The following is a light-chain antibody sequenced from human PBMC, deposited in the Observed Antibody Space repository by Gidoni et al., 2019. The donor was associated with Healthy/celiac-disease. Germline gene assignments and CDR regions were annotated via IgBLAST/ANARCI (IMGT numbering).Light chain of an antibody. V-gene: IGKV3-15*01. CDR1: QTVSSN. CDR2: GAS. Sequence: ELVMSQSPSTLSVSPGEKATLSCTASQTVSSNVTWYQQTPGQAPRLLIYGASTRAPGIPARFSGSGSAKEFTLTISSLPSEYFAVYYCQQYNNWPITFGPGTKVDIK. CDR3: QQYNNWPIT. J-gene: IGKJ3*01.